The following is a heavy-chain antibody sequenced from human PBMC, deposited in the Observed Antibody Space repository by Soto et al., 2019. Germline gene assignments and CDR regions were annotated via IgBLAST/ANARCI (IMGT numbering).Heavy chain of an antibody. Sequence: QVQLQESGPGLVKPSETLSVTCTVSGGSVSSVSSYWSWIRQPPGKGLEWVGYIFYGGSTHYNPSLQSRLSLSVDASKNECSLRLSSVSPADTAIYYCAREHMGLQRSGALAIWGRGTMVTVSS. CDR1: GGSVSSVSSY. V-gene: IGHV4-61*01. D-gene: IGHD2-21*01. J-gene: IGHJ3*02. CDR3: AREHMGLQRSGALAI. CDR2: IFYGGST.